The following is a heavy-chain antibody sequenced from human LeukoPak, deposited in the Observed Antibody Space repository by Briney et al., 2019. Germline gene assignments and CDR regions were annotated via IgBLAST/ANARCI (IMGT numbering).Heavy chain of an antibody. Sequence: GGSLRLSCAASGFTFSDYYMSWIRQAPGKGLEWVSYISSSSSTIYYADSVKGRFTISRDNAKNSLYLQMNSLRDEDTAVYYCARDPWMLYGMDVWGQGTTVTVSS. J-gene: IGHJ6*02. CDR1: GFTFSDYY. CDR2: ISSSSSTI. D-gene: IGHD2-2*03. V-gene: IGHV3-11*04. CDR3: ARDPWMLYGMDV.